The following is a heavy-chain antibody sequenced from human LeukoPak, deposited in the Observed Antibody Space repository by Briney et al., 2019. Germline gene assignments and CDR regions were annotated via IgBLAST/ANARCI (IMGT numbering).Heavy chain of an antibody. V-gene: IGHV3-43D*04. J-gene: IGHJ5*02. D-gene: IGHD6-19*01. CDR3: ASLGSSSGWYWENWFDP. Sequence: GGSLRLSCAASGFTFDDYAMHWVRQAPGKGLEWVSLISWDGGSTYYADSVKGRFTISRDNSKNTLYLQMNSLRAEDTAVYYCASLGSSSGWYWENWFDPWGQGTLVTVSS. CDR1: GFTFDDYA. CDR2: ISWDGGST.